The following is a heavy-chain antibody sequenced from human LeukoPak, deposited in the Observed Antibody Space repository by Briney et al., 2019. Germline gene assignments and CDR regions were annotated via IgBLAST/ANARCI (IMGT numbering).Heavy chain of an antibody. CDR3: ATVSRDLGWFDP. J-gene: IGHJ5*02. CDR1: GYTLTELS. V-gene: IGHV1-24*01. D-gene: IGHD7-27*01. CDR2: FDPEDGET. Sequence: ASVKASCKVSGYTLTELSMHWVRQAPGKGLEWMGGFDPEDGETIYAQKFQGRVTMTEDTSTDTAYMELSSLRSEDTAVYYCATVSRDLGWFDPWGQGTLVTVSS.